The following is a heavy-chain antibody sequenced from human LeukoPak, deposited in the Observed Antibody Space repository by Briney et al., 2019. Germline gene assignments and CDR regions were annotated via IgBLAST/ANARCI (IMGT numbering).Heavy chain of an antibody. D-gene: IGHD4-17*01. CDR3: ARVYDYGDYTFDY. V-gene: IGHV3-21*01. CDR1: GFTFSSYT. J-gene: IGHJ4*02. CDR2: ISSSSSYI. Sequence: GGSLRLSCAASGFTFSSYTLDWVRQTPGKGLEWVSSISSSSSYIYYADSVKGRFTISRDNAKNSLYLQMNSLRAEDTAVYYCARVYDYGDYTFDYWGQGTLVTVSS.